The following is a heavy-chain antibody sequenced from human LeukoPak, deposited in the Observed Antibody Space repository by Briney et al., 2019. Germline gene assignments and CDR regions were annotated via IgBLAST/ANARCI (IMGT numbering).Heavy chain of an antibody. V-gene: IGHV1-8*01. CDR2: MNPNSGNT. CDR1: GYTFKSYG. Sequence: ASVKVSCKASGYTFKSYGISWVRQAPGQGLEWMGWMNPNSGNTGYAQKFQGRVAMTRNTSISTAYMELSSLRSEDTAVYYCARAGGYCGRISCPYYFDYWGQGSLVAVSS. CDR3: ARAGGYCGRISCPYYFDY. D-gene: IGHD2-15*01. J-gene: IGHJ4*02.